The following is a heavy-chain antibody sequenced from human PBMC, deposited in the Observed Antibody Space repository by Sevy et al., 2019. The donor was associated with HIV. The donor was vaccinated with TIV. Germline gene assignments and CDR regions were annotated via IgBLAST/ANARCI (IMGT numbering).Heavy chain of an antibody. Sequence: GGSLRLSCAASGFTFSSYWMSWVRQAPGKGLEWVANIKQDGSWKYYVDSVKGRFTISRDNAKNSLYLQMNSLRAEDTAVYYCARDGGLLWFRELSYFDYWGQGTLVTVSS. J-gene: IGHJ4*02. CDR1: GFTFSSYW. V-gene: IGHV3-7*03. CDR3: ARDGGLLWFRELSYFDY. D-gene: IGHD3-10*01. CDR2: IKQDGSWK.